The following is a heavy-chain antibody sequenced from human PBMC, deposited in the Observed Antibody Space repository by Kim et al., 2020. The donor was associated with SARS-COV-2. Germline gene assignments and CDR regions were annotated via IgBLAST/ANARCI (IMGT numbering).Heavy chain of an antibody. V-gene: IGHV1-18*01. D-gene: IGHD3-10*01. CDR2: ISAYNGNT. Sequence: ASVKVSCKASGYTFTSYGISWVRQAPGQGLEWMGWISAYNGNTNYAQKLQGRVTMTTDTSTSTAYMELRSLRSDDTAVYYCARDEDFMGITMVRGVIRYYYGMDVWGQGTTVTVSS. CDR1: GYTFTSYG. CDR3: ARDEDFMGITMVRGVIRYYYGMDV. J-gene: IGHJ6*02.